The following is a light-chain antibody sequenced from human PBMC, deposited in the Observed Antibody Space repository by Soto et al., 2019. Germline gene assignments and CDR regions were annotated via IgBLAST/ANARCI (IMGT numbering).Light chain of an antibody. J-gene: IGKJ5*01. Sequence: EIVMTQSPVTLSVSPGESATLSCRASQSVGSNLAWYQQRPGQAPRLLIYGAATRATGIPVRFSGSGSGTEFTLTISGLQSEVFGVYLCPQYNNRPPITFGQGTRLQIK. V-gene: IGKV3D-15*01. CDR1: QSVGSN. CDR3: PQYNNRPPIT. CDR2: GAA.